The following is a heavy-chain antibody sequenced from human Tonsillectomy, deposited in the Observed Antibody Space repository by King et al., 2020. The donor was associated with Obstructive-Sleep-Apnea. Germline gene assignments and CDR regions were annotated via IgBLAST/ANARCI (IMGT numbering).Heavy chain of an antibody. J-gene: IGHJ6*02. CDR3: ARLISYCSSTSCYSGMDV. Sequence: VQLVQSGAEVKKPGASLRISCKGSGYSFTSYWISWVRQMPGKGLEWMGRIDPSDSYTNYSPSFQGHVTISADKSISTAYLQWSSLKASDTAMYYCARLISYCSSTSCYSGMDVWGQGTTVTVSS. V-gene: IGHV5-10-1*01. CDR1: GYSFTSYW. D-gene: IGHD2-2*01. CDR2: IDPSDSYT.